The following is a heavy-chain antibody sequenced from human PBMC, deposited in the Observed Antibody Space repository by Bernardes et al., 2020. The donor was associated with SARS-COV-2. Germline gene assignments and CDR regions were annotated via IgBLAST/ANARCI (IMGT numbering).Heavy chain of an antibody. J-gene: IGHJ3*02. Sequence: GGSLRLSCAASGFTFSSYSMNWVRQAPGKGLEWVSSISSSSSYIYYADSVKGRFTISRDNAKNSLYLQMNSLRAEDTAVYYCARDDSSGYYAFDIWGQGTMVTVSS. D-gene: IGHD3-22*01. CDR2: ISSSSSYI. V-gene: IGHV3-21*01. CDR1: GFTFSSYS. CDR3: ARDDSSGYYAFDI.